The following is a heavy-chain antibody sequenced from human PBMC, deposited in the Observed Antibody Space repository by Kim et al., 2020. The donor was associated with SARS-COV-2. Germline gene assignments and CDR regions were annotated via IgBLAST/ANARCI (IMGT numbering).Heavy chain of an antibody. CDR1: GGSFSGYY. CDR2: INHSGST. CDR3: ARRGRRRTGSSSWSRYFDY. Sequence: SETLSLTCAVYGGSFSGYYWSWIRQPPGKGLEWIGEINHSGSTNYNPSLKSRVTISVDTSKNQFSLKLSSVTAADTAVYYCARRGRRRTGSSSWSRYFDYWGQGTLVTVSS. D-gene: IGHD6-13*01. J-gene: IGHJ4*02. V-gene: IGHV4-34*01.